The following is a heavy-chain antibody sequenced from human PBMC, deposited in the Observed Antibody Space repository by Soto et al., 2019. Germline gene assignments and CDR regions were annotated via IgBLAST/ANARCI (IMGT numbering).Heavy chain of an antibody. D-gene: IGHD3-22*01. Sequence: ASVKVSCKASGYTLASYAISWMRQAPGQGLEWMGWISAYNGNTNYAQKLQGRVTMTTDTSTSTAYMELRSLRSDDTAVYYCAKIGGNWPYYYDSSGYLVDYWGQGTLVTVSS. V-gene: IGHV1-18*01. J-gene: IGHJ4*02. CDR3: AKIGGNWPYYYDSSGYLVDY. CDR1: GYTLASYA. CDR2: ISAYNGNT.